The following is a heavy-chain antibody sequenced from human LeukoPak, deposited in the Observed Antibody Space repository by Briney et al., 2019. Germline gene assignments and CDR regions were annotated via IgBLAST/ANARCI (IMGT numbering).Heavy chain of an antibody. D-gene: IGHD1-20*01. CDR1: GFTFSNYA. CDR2: INDRGIAT. J-gene: IGHJ3*02. Sequence: GGSLRLSCAASGFTFSNYAMSWVRQAPGKGLEWVSTINDRGIATYYADSVKGRFTISRDNSKNTLYLQMNSLRAEDTAVYYCAKAKGSGFPLITGMGRGAFDIWGQGTMVTVSS. CDR3: AKAKGSGFPLITGMGRGAFDI. V-gene: IGHV3-23*01.